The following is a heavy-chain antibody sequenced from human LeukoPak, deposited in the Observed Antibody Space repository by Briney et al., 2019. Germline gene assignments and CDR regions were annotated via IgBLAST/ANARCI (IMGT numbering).Heavy chain of an antibody. V-gene: IGHV3-30-3*02. D-gene: IGHD5-12*01. Sequence: PGRSLRLSCAASGFTFNDYAMYWVRQAPGKGLEWVAVISYDGSNKYYADSVKGRFTISRDNSKNTLYLQMNSLKTEDTAMYYCAKIEVGEWLRFADYWGQGTLVTVSS. CDR3: AKIEVGEWLRFADY. CDR1: GFTFNDYA. CDR2: ISYDGSNK. J-gene: IGHJ4*02.